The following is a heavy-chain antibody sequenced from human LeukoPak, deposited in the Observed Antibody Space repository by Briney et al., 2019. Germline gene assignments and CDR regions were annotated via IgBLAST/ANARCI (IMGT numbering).Heavy chain of an antibody. Sequence: GSLRLSCAASGFTFSSYAMSWVRQAPGKGLEWIGEINHSGSTNYNPSLKSRVTISVDTSKNQFSLKLSSVTAADTAVYYCARQRGFWSGYLDSWGQGTLVTVSS. V-gene: IGHV4-34*01. D-gene: IGHD3-3*01. J-gene: IGHJ5*01. CDR1: GFTFSSYA. CDR3: ARQRGFWSGYLDS. CDR2: INHSGST.